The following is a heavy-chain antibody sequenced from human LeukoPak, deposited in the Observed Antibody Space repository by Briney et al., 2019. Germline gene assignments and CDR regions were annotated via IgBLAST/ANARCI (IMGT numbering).Heavy chain of an antibody. CDR2: INHSGST. D-gene: IGHD3-10*01. J-gene: IGHJ4*02. CDR3: AGRLLLWFGELLLRKQFDY. CDR1: GGSFSGYY. V-gene: IGHV4-34*01. Sequence: SETLSLTCAVYGGSFSGYYWSWIRQPPGKGLEWIGEINHSGSTNYNPSLKSRVTISVDTSKNQFSLKLSSVTAADTAVYYCAGRLLLWFGELLLRKQFDYWGQGTLVTVSS.